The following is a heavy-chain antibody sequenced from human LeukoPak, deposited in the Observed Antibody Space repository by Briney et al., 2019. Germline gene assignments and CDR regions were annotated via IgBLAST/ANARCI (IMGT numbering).Heavy chain of an antibody. D-gene: IGHD2-15*01. CDR1: GYTFTSYG. V-gene: IGHV1-18*01. CDR2: ISAYNGNT. J-gene: IGHJ4*02. Sequence: VASVKVSCKASGYTFTSYGISWVRQAPGQELEWMGWISAYNGNTNYAQKLQGRVTMTTDTSTSTAYMELRSLRSDDTAVYYCARGGYCSGGSCFGYFDYWGQGTLVTVSS. CDR3: ARGGYCSGGSCFGYFDY.